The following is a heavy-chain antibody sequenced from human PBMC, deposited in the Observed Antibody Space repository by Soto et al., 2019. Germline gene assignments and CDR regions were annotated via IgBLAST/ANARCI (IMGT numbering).Heavy chain of an antibody. CDR2: IYYSGST. Sequence: PSETLSLTCTVSGGSISSSSYYWGWIRQPPGKGLEWIGYIYYSGSTNYNPSLKSRVTISVDTSKNQFSLKLSSVTAADTAVYYCARQGPYDFWSGYYDYWGQGTLVTVSS. J-gene: IGHJ4*02. D-gene: IGHD3-3*01. CDR3: ARQGPYDFWSGYYDY. V-gene: IGHV4-61*05. CDR1: GGSISSSSYY.